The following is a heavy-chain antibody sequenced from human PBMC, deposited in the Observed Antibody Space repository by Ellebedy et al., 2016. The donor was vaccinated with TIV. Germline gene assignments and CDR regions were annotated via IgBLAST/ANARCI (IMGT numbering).Heavy chain of an antibody. Sequence: MPSETLSLTCTVSGGSISGSNSYWGWVRQPPGKGLEWIGHIFDSGNAFYNPSLKSRVTISVDTSNNHFSLKLSSVGAADTAVYYCARRNWNGPLDHWGQGTLVTVSS. CDR2: IFDSGNA. V-gene: IGHV4-39*02. J-gene: IGHJ4*02. D-gene: IGHD1-1*01. CDR1: GGSISGSNSY. CDR3: ARRNWNGPLDH.